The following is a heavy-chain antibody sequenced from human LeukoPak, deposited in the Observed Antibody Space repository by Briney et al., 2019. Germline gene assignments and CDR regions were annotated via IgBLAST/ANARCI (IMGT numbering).Heavy chain of an antibody. J-gene: IGHJ4*02. V-gene: IGHV4-30-4*01. CDR3: ARVPVYSGTYFDY. Sequence: SETLSLTCTVSGGSISSGDDYWSWIRQPPGKGLEWIGYIYYSGSTYYNPSLKSRVTISVYTSKNQFSLKLSSVTAADTAVYYCARVPVYSGTYFDYWGQGTLVTVSS. CDR2: IYYSGST. CDR1: GGSISSGDDY. D-gene: IGHD1-26*01.